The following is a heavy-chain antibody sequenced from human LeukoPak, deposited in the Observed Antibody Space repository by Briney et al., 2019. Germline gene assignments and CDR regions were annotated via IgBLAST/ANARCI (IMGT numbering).Heavy chain of an antibody. CDR2: IIPIFGTA. Sequence: ASVKVSCKASGGTFSSYAISWVRQAPGQGLEWMGGIIPIFGTANYAQKFQGRVTITADESTSTAYMELSSLRSEDTAVYYCARRLEVYDFWSGTLGYWGQGTLVTVSS. V-gene: IGHV1-69*13. D-gene: IGHD3-3*01. CDR3: ARRLEVYDFWSGTLGY. J-gene: IGHJ4*02. CDR1: GGTFSSYA.